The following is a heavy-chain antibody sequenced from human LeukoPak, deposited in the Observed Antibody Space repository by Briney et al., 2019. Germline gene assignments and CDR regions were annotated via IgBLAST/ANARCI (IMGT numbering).Heavy chain of an antibody. CDR1: GFTFSSYA. J-gene: IGHJ4*02. CDR3: AKEHYYDSSGSDFDY. V-gene: IGHV3-23*01. D-gene: IGHD3-22*01. CDR2: ISGSGGST. Sequence: SLRLSCAASGFTFSSYAMSWVRQAPGKGLEWVSAISGSGGSTYYADSVKGRFTISRDNSKNSLYLQMNSLRTEDTALYYCAKEHYYDSSGSDFDYWGQGTLVTVSS.